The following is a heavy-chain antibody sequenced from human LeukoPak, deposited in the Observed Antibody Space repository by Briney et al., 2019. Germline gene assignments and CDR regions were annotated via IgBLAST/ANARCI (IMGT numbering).Heavy chain of an antibody. CDR3: ARLISTADAFDI. D-gene: IGHD3-3*02. V-gene: IGHV4-61*01. CDR1: GASINSSSYY. J-gene: IGHJ3*02. CDR2: IYYSGGT. Sequence: SETLSLTCTVSGASINSSSYYWSWIRQPPGKGLEWIGYIYYSGGTNYNPSLKSRVTISVDTSKNQFSLKLSSVTAADTAVYYCARLISTADAFDIWGQGTMVTVSS.